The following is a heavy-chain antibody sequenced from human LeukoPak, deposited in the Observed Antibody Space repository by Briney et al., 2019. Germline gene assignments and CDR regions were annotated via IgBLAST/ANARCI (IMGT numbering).Heavy chain of an antibody. Sequence: ASVKVSCKASGYTFTSYDISWVRQATGQGPEWMGWMNPNSGNTGYAQKFQGRVTMTRNTSISTAYMELSSLRSEDAAVYYCARAPSTEDHYYYYYYYMDVWGKGTTVTVSS. V-gene: IGHV1-8*01. J-gene: IGHJ6*03. CDR3: ARAPSTEDHYYYYYYYMDV. CDR2: MNPNSGNT. D-gene: IGHD2-2*01. CDR1: GYTFTSYD.